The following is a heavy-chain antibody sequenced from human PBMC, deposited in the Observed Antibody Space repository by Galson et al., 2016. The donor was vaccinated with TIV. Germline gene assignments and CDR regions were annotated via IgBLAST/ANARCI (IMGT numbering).Heavy chain of an antibody. D-gene: IGHD4-11*01. Sequence: SVKVSCKASGGTFSTSTINWVRPAPGQELEWMGRIIPIVGVAVYAQKFRGRVTITADKSTSTAHMELSSLRSEDTAVYYCAREEDLHYYFDYWGQGTLVTVSS. V-gene: IGHV1-69*04. J-gene: IGHJ4*02. CDR2: IIPIVGVA. CDR1: GGTFSTST. CDR3: AREEDLHYYFDY.